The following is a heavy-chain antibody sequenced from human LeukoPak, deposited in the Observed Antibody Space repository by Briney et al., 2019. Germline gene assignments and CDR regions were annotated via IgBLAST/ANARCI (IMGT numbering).Heavy chain of an antibody. Sequence: PSETLPLTCTVSGGSISSYYWSWIRQPAGKGLEWIGRIYTSGSTNYNPSLKSRVTMSVDTSKNQFSLKLSSVTAADTAVYYCARAGDSSSWYSRIDPWGQGTLVTVSS. CDR3: ARAGDSSSWYSRIDP. CDR2: IYTSGST. CDR1: GGSISSYY. D-gene: IGHD6-13*01. J-gene: IGHJ5*02. V-gene: IGHV4-4*07.